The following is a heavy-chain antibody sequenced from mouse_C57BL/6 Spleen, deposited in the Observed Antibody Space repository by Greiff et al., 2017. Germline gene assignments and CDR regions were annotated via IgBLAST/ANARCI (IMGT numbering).Heavy chain of an antibody. J-gene: IGHJ4*01. CDR1: GSTFSDYG. CDR3: ARLGHAYYAMDG. V-gene: IGHV5-17*01. Sequence: EVQRVESGGGLVKPGGSLKLSCAASGSTFSDYGMHWVRQAPEKGLEWVAYISSGSSTIYYADTVKGRFTISRDNAKNTLYLQMTSLRSEDTAMYYCARLGHAYYAMDGWGQGTSVTVAS. CDR2: ISSGSSTI. D-gene: IGHD3-3*01.